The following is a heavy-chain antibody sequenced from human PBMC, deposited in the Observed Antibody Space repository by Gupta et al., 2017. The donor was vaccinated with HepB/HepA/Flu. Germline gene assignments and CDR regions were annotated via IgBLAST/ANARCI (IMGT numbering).Heavy chain of an antibody. D-gene: IGHD1-1*01. J-gene: IGHJ4*02. Sequence: EVRLVESGGGLVQPGGSLRLSCAASGFPVSSNHMNWVRQAPGKGLEWVSVIYSGGSTYYADSVKGRFTISRDNSKNTVYLQMSSLRAEDTAVYYCARDFVGTSYYSFDYGGQGTLVTVSS. CDR3: ARDFVGTSYYSFDY. CDR2: IYSGGST. CDR1: GFPVSSNH. V-gene: IGHV3-66*01.